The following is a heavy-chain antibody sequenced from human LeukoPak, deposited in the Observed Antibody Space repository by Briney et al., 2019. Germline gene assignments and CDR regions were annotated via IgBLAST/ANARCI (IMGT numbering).Heavy chain of an antibody. CDR2: ISSSGSTI. J-gene: IGHJ4*02. CDR3: ARVAITGYYAH. D-gene: IGHD3-3*01. CDR1: GFTFSDYY. Sequence: PGGSLRVSCAASGFTFSDYYMSWIRQARGKGLEWVSYISSSGSTIYYADSVKGRFTISRDNAKNSLYLQMNSLRAEDTAVYYCARVAITGYYAHWGQGTLVTVSS. V-gene: IGHV3-11*01.